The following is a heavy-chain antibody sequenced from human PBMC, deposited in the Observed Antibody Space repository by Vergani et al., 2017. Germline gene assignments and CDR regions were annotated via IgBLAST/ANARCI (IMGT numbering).Heavy chain of an antibody. CDR1: GFTFSSYG. J-gene: IGHJ4*02. Sequence: QVQLVESGGGVVQPGRSLRLSCAASGFTFSSYGMHWVRQAPGKGLEWVAVISYDGSNKYYADSVKGRFTISRDNSKNTLYLQMNSLRAEETAVYYCAKEDYDFWSGYYKYFDYWGQGTLVTVSS. V-gene: IGHV3-30*18. D-gene: IGHD3-3*01. CDR2: ISYDGSNK. CDR3: AKEDYDFWSGYYKYFDY.